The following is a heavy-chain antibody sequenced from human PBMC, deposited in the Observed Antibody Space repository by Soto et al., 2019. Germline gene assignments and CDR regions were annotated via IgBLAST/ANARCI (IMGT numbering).Heavy chain of an antibody. J-gene: IGHJ4*02. CDR3: ARGGHVVVVTAALDY. CDR2: VNPSGGHT. D-gene: IGHD2-21*02. CDR1: GDTFTDYY. Sequence: QVQLVQSGAEVKKPGASVKVSCKASGDTFTDYYIHWVRQAPGQGLEWMGTVNPSGGHTTYAQHCLGRMTMTRDKSTSKLYLELTSLTSEDTAVYYCARGGHVVVVTAALDYWGQGTLVTVSS. V-gene: IGHV1-46*01.